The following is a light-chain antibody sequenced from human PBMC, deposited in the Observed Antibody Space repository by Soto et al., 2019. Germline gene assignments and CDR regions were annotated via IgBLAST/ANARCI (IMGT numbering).Light chain of an antibody. CDR1: SSDVGSYNL. CDR2: GVN. Sequence: QSALTQPASVSGSPGQSITISCTGTSSDVGSYNLVSWYQQHPGKAPKLMIYGVNKRPSGVSNRLSGSKFGNTASLTISGLQAEDEADYYCCSYAGISTFYVFGTGTKVTVL. V-gene: IGLV2-23*02. CDR3: CSYAGISTFYV. J-gene: IGLJ1*01.